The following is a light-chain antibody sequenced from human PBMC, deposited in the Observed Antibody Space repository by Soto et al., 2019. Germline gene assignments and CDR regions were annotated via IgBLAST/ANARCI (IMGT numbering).Light chain of an antibody. CDR2: GAS. CDR1: QSLSRSY. V-gene: IGKV3-20*01. CDR3: QQYGSTLLT. Sequence: EIVLTQSPGTLSLSPGERATLSCRASQSLSRSYLAWYQQKPGQAPRLLIYGASSRATGIPDRFSGGGSGTDFTLTISRLEPEDFAVYYCQQYGSTLLTFGGGTKVEIK. J-gene: IGKJ4*01.